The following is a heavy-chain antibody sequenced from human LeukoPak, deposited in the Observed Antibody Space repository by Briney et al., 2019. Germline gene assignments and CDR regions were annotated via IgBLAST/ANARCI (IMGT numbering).Heavy chain of an antibody. CDR1: GFTFSSYA. J-gene: IGHJ4*02. Sequence: GGSLRLSCAASGFTFSSYAMSWVRQAPGKGLEWVSSISGTGGSTYYVDSVKGRFTISRDNSKNTLYLQMNSLRAEDTAVYYCAKSGELLWFGGGYYFDYWGQGTLVTVSS. CDR2: ISGTGGST. V-gene: IGHV3-23*01. CDR3: AKSGELLWFGGGYYFDY. D-gene: IGHD3-10*01.